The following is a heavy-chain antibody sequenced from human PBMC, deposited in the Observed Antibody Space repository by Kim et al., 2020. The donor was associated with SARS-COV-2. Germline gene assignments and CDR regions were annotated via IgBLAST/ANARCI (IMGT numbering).Heavy chain of an antibody. CDR3: ARKDSKWKHDYFEF. Sequence: GGSLRLSCAASGFSFSTYAMTWVRQVPGKGLEWVSTINSDGHRTYYADSVKGRFTISRDNSKDTLFLKMNSLRADDTAVYSCARKDSKWKHDYFEFWGKGALVTVSS. CDR2: INSDGHRT. D-gene: IGHD1-26*01. V-gene: IGHV3-23*01. CDR1: GFSFSTYA. J-gene: IGHJ4*02.